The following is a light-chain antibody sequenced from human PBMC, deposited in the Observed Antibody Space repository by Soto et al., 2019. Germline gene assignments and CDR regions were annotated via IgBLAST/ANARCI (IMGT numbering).Light chain of an antibody. Sequence: DIQMTQSPSTLSASVGDRLTITCRASQRISSRLAWYQQKPGKAPKLLIYDASSLESGFPSRFSGSASGTQFTLTISSLQPDDFATYYCQQYSSYSRTFGQGTKVQIK. V-gene: IGKV1-5*01. CDR3: QQYSSYSRT. CDR2: DAS. CDR1: QRISSR. J-gene: IGKJ1*01.